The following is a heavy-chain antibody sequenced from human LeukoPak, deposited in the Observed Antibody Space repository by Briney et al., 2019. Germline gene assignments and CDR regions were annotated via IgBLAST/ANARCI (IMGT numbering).Heavy chain of an antibody. CDR2: ISYDGSNK. D-gene: IGHD6-6*01. CDR1: GFTFSSYA. CDR3: ARDQYTSSPYYFDY. Sequence: GGSLRLSCAASGFTFSSYAMHWVRQAPGKGLEWVAVISYDGSNKYYADSVKGRFTISRDNSKNTLYLQMNSLRAEDTAVYYCARDQYTSSPYYFDYWGQGTLVTVSS. V-gene: IGHV3-30-3*01. J-gene: IGHJ4*02.